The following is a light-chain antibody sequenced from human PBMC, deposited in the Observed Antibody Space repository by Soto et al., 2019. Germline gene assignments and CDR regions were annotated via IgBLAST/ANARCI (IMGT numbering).Light chain of an antibody. CDR1: QRVSSY. V-gene: IGKV3-11*01. Sequence: EIVLTQSPATLSLSPGDRATLSCRASQRVSSYLAWYQQKPCQAPSLLIYDASNRATGIPARFSGSGSGTDFTLTISSLEPEDFAVYYCQQRSNWPPRLTFGGGTKVEI. CDR2: DAS. CDR3: QQRSNWPPRLT. J-gene: IGKJ4*01.